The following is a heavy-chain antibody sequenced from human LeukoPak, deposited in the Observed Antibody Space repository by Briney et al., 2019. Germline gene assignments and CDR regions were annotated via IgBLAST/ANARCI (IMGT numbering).Heavy chain of an antibody. J-gene: IGHJ4*02. Sequence: GGSLRLSCAASGFTFSSYGMNWVRQAPGKGLEWVSTISAGGGSTYYADSVKGRFTISRDNSKNTLYLQMDSLRAEDTAVYYCAKDLNVWFGETDCWGQGTLVTVSS. CDR3: AKDLNVWFGETDC. CDR2: ISAGGGST. D-gene: IGHD3-10*01. V-gene: IGHV3-23*01. CDR1: GFTFSSYG.